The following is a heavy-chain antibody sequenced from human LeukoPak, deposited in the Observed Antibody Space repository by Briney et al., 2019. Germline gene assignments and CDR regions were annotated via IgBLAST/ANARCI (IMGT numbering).Heavy chain of an antibody. CDR2: IYWDDDK. Sequence: SGPTLMHPTRTLTLTYTFSGFSLRTSGVGVGWIRQPPGKALEWLSLIYWDDDKRYSPSLKSRLTITKDTSKNQVVLTMTNMDPVDTATYYCAHYCSSTSCYGLFDYWGQGTLVTVSS. CDR1: GFSLRTSGVG. D-gene: IGHD2-2*01. V-gene: IGHV2-5*02. CDR3: AHYCSSTSCYGLFDY. J-gene: IGHJ4*02.